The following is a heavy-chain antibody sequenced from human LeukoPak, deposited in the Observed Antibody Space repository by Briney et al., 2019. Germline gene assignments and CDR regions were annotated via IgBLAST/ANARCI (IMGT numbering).Heavy chain of an antibody. CDR1: GGSISSGGYH. Sequence: SQTLSLTCTVSGGSISSGGYHWSWIRQHPGKGLEWIGYIYYSGSTYYNPSLKSRVTISVDTSKNQFSLKLSSVTAADTAVYYCARSGPAAIRSLYYYYGMDVWGKGTTVTVSS. CDR2: IYYSGST. D-gene: IGHD2-2*01. CDR3: ARSGPAAIRSLYYYYGMDV. V-gene: IGHV4-31*03. J-gene: IGHJ6*04.